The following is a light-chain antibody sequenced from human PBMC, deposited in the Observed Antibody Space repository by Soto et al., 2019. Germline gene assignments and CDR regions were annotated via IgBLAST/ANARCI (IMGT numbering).Light chain of an antibody. V-gene: IGKV1-27*01. CDR2: TSS. CDR1: QDIGTY. Sequence: DIQMTQSPSSLSVSVGDRVTITCRASQDIGTYLSWYQQKPGKVPKLLIYTSSTLQSGVPSRFSGSGYGTDFTLTITSLQPDDVATYYCQKHNGAPLTFGGGTKVEIK. CDR3: QKHNGAPLT. J-gene: IGKJ4*01.